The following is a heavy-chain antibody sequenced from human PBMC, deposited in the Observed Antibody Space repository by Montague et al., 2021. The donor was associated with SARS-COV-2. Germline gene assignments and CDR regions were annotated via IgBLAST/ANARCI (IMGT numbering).Heavy chain of an antibody. CDR2: INHSGST. J-gene: IGHJ4*02. V-gene: IGHV4-34*01. D-gene: IGHD5-12*01. CDR1: GGSFSGYY. Sequence: SETLSLTCAVYGGSFSGYYWNWIRQPPGKGLEWIGEINHSGSTNYNPSLKSRVTISVDTSNNQFSLKLTSVTAADTAVYYCARGPTNNIGMVATRLDYWGKGTWSPSPQ. CDR3: ARGPTNNIGMVATRLDY.